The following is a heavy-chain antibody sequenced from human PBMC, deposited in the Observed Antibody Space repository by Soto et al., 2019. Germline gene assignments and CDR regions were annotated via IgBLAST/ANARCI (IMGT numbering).Heavy chain of an antibody. J-gene: IGHJ3*02. V-gene: IGHV3-53*01. D-gene: IGHD3-9*01. CDR3: AGDLTRDVHGSFDI. CDR1: GFTVSSNY. CDR2: IYSGGST. Sequence: GGSLGLSCAASGFTVSSNYMSWVRQAPGKGLEWVSVIYSGGSTYYADSVKGRFTISRDNSKNTLYLQMNSLRAEDTAVYYCAGDLTRDVHGSFDIWGQGTMVTVSS.